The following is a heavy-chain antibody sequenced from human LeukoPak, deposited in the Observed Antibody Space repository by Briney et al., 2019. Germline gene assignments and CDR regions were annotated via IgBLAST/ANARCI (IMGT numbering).Heavy chain of an antibody. CDR3: TTDRYYDSSGYYYPFDY. CDR2: IKSKTDGGTT. D-gene: IGHD3-22*01. J-gene: IGHJ4*02. V-gene: IGHV3-15*01. CDR1: GFTFSNAW. Sequence: GSLGLSCAASGFTFSNAWMSWVHQAPGKGLEWVGRIKSKTDGGTTDYAAPVKGRFTISRDDSKNTLYLQMNSLKTEDTAVYHCTTDRYYDSSGYYYPFDYWGQGTLVTVSS.